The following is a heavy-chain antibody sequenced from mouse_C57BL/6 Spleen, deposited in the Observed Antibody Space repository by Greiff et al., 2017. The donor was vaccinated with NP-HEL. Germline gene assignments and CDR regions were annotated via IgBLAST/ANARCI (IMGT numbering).Heavy chain of an antibody. D-gene: IGHD1-1*01. CDR3: TCYYGSSPFAY. CDR2: IDPEDGDT. CDR1: GFNIKDYY. J-gene: IGHJ3*01. V-gene: IGHV14-1*01. Sequence: VQLKESGAELVRPGASVKLSCTASGFNIKDYYMHWVKQRPEQGLEWIGRIDPEDGDTEYAPKFQGKATMTADTSSNTAYLQLSSLTSEDTAVYYCTCYYGSSPFAYWGQGTLVTVSA.